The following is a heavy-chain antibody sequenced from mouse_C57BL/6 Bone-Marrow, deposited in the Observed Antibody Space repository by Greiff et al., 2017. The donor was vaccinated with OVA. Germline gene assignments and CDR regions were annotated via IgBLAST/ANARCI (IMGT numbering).Heavy chain of an antibody. CDR1: GFSLTSYG. Sequence: QVQLQQSGPGLVQPSQSLSITCTVSGFSLTSYGVHWVRQSPGKGLEWLGVIWSGGSTDYNAALMSRLSITKDNSKSQVSFKLNSLQADDTAIYYWAKNGDDEGNVDYWGQGTTLAVSS. CDR3: AKNGDDEGNVDY. D-gene: IGHD2-12*01. J-gene: IGHJ2*01. V-gene: IGHV2-5*01. CDR2: IWSGGST.